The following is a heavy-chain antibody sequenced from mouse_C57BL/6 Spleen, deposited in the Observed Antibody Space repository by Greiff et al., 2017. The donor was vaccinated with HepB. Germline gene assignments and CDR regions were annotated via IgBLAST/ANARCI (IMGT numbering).Heavy chain of an antibody. J-gene: IGHJ2*01. Sequence: QVQLQQPGAELVMPGASVKLFCKASGYTFTSYWMHWVKQRPGQGLEWIGEIDPSDSYTNYNQKFKGKSTLTVDKSSSTAYMQLSSLTSEDSAVYYCARSATDYFDYWGQGTTLTVSS. CDR2: IDPSDSYT. D-gene: IGHD1-1*01. CDR3: ARSATDYFDY. CDR1: GYTFTSYW. V-gene: IGHV1-69*01.